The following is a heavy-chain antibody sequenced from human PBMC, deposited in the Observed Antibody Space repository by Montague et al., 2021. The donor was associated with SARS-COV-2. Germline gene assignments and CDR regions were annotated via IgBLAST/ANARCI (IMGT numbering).Heavy chain of an antibody. J-gene: IGHJ4*02. CDR1: GDADLRSSYE. V-gene: IGHV4-39*01. D-gene: IGHD6-19*01. CDR3: ARRVHPAFGSGAIDY. Sequence: SETLSLTCTISGDADLRSSYEEHSFGQHPARGLVWRRRIDYNGSTYYNPSFKSRVTISVDTSKTQFSLKLSSVTAADTAVYSCARRVHPAFGSGAIDYWGQGTLVTVSS. CDR2: IDYNGST.